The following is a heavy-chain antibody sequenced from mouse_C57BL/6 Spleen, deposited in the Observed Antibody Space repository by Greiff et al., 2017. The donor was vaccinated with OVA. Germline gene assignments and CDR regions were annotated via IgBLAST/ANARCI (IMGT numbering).Heavy chain of an antibody. CDR2: ISSGGDYI. D-gene: IGHD2-14*01. CDR3: TRDRGVDYAMDY. J-gene: IGHJ4*01. Sequence: EVKLMESGEGLVKPGGSLKLSCAASGFTFSSYAMSWVRQTPEKRLEWVAYISSGGDYIYYADTVKGRFTISRDNARNTLYLQMSSLKSEDTAMYYCTRDRGVDYAMDYWGQGTSVTVSS. CDR1: GFTFSSYA. V-gene: IGHV5-9-1*02.